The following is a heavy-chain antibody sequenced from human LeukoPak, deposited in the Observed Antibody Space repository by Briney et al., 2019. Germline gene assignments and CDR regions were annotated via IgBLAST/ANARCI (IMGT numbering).Heavy chain of an antibody. CDR2: INHSGST. Sequence: PSETLSLTCTVSGGSIRSYYWSWIRQPPGKGLEWIGEINHSGSTNYNPSLKSRVTISVDTSKNQFSLKLSSVTAADTAVYYCARGSIAAATDYWGQGTLVTVSS. CDR1: GGSIRSYY. D-gene: IGHD6-13*01. J-gene: IGHJ4*02. CDR3: ARGSIAAATDY. V-gene: IGHV4-34*01.